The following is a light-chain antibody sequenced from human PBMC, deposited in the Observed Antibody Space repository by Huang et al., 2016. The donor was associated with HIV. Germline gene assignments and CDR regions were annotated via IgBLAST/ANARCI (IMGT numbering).Light chain of an antibody. CDR2: GAS. CDR3: QHYNNWPLT. CDR1: PSITSI. V-gene: IGKV3-15*01. Sequence: EIVMTQSPATLSVSPGERATLPCKASPSITSILAWFQQKPGQAPSPLIYGASTRATGIPGRFSGSGSGTEFTLTISRLQSEDFAIYYCQHYNNWPLTFGGETKVEIK. J-gene: IGKJ4*01.